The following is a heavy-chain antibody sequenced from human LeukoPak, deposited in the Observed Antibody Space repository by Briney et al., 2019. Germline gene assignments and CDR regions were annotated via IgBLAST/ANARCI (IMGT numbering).Heavy chain of an antibody. J-gene: IGHJ4*02. CDR1: GFPFSNYP. CDR3: AKQVGYFDY. Sequence: GGSLRLSCAASGFPFSNYPMIWVPQATGKGLEWVSAISGSGGSTDYADSVKGRFHISRDNSKNTLYLQMNSLRAEDTAVYYCAKQVGYFDYWGQGTLVTVSS. V-gene: IGHV3-23*01. CDR2: ISGSGGST.